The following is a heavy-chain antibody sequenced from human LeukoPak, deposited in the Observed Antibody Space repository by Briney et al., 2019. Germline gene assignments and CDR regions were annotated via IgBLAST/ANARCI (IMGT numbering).Heavy chain of an antibody. CDR2: INHSGST. D-gene: IGHD3-3*01. CDR1: GGSFSGYY. J-gene: IGHJ4*02. V-gene: IGHV4-34*01. Sequence: SETLSLTWAVYGGSFSGYYWSWIRQPPGKGLEWIGEINHSGSTNYNPSLKSRVTISVDTSKNQFSLKLSSVTAADTAVYYCARGENYDFWSGYSGVDYWGQGTLVTVSS. CDR3: ARGENYDFWSGYSGVDY.